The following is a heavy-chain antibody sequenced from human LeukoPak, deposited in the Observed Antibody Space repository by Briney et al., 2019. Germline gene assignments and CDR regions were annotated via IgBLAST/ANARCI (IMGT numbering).Heavy chain of an antibody. CDR3: ARVSVVPAAIDYYYYYMDV. Sequence: RGSLRLSCAASGFTVSSNYMSWVRQAPGKGLEWVSVIYSGGSTYYADSVKGRFTISRDNSKNTLYLQMTSLRAEDTAVYYCARVSVVPAAIDYYYYYMDVWGKGTTVTVSS. D-gene: IGHD2-2*02. J-gene: IGHJ6*03. CDR1: GFTVSSNY. CDR2: IYSGGST. V-gene: IGHV3-66*02.